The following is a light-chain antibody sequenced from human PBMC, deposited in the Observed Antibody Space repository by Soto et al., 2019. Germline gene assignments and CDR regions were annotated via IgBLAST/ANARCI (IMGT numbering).Light chain of an antibody. V-gene: IGKV1-5*01. CDR3: QHMRT. Sequence: DIPMTQSPSTLSASIGDRVTITCRASQNINNWIAWYQQKPGKAPKFLIYDASTLESGVPSRFSGSGFGTEFSLTLSILQPDDFGSYYCQHMRTFGQGTKVEMK. J-gene: IGKJ1*01. CDR1: QNINNW. CDR2: DAS.